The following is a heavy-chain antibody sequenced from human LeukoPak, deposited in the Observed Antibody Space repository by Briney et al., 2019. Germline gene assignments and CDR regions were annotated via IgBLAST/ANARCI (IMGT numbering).Heavy chain of an antibody. CDR2: IYTSGST. J-gene: IGHJ4*02. CDR3: ARLEMATITFDY. D-gene: IGHD5-24*01. Sequence: PSETLSLTCTVSGASINSGSYYWSWIRQPAGKGLEWIGRIYTSGSTNYNPSLKSRVTISVDTSKNQFSLKLSSMTAADTAVYYCARLEMATITFDYWGQGTLVTVSS. V-gene: IGHV4-61*02. CDR1: GASINSGSYY.